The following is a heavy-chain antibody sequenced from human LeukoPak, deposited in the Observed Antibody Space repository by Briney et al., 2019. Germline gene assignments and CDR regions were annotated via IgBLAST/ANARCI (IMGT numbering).Heavy chain of an antibody. V-gene: IGHV3-23*01. CDR1: GFTLRSYS. D-gene: IGHD5-12*01. J-gene: IGHJ5*02. CDR2: IRGGADDT. CDR3: ATSGFSGYDHPS. Sequence: GGSLRLSCAASGFTLRSYSMAWVRLAPGKGLEWVSVIRGGADDTSYADSVKGRFTISRDNSKNTLFLQMDGLGVEDTAVYYCATSGFSGYDHPSWGQGTRVSVSS.